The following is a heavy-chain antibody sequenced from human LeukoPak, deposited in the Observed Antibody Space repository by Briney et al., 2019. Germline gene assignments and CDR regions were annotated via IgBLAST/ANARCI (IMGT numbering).Heavy chain of an antibody. CDR1: GFTFSSYW. D-gene: IGHD3-22*01. Sequence: GGSLRLSCKASGFTFSSYWIHWVRQAPGKGLVWDSRIDNAGSITTYADSVKGRFTISRDNAENTLYLQMNSLRVEDTAVYYCVRSAFHAGSGNYYDYWGQGTLVTVSS. V-gene: IGHV3-74*03. CDR2: IDNAGSIT. J-gene: IGHJ4*02. CDR3: VRSAFHAGSGNYYDY.